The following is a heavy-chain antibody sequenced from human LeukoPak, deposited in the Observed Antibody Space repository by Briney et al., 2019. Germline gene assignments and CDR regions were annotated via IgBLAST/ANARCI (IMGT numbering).Heavy chain of an antibody. CDR2: IYDSGTT. V-gene: IGHV4-59*01. CDR3: ARDPASGTTVPKGAFDI. Sequence: SETLSLTCTVSGGSFGNYYWSWIRQPPGKGLEWIGYIYDSGTTNYNPSLKSRVTISVDTSKNQFSLKLSSVTAADTAVYYCARDPASGTTVPKGAFDIWGQGTMVTVSS. CDR1: GGSFGNYY. D-gene: IGHD4-17*01. J-gene: IGHJ3*02.